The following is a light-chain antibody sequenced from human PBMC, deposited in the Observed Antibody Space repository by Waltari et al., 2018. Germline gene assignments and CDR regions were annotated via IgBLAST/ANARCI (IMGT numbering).Light chain of an antibody. CDR3: VQAIAFPPT. CDR1: QCLLHSNGKIY. CDR2: GGS. J-gene: IGKJ4*01. V-gene: IGKV2-40*01. Sequence: DIVMTQTPLSLPIAPGEPASISCRSSQCLLHSNGKIYLHWYLQRPGQSPQLLISGGSNRASGVPERFSGSGSGTDFTLTITKVEAEDVGVYYCVQAIAFPPTFGGGTKVEIK.